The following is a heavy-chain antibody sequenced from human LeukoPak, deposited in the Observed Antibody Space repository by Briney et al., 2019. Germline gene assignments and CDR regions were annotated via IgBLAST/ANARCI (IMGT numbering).Heavy chain of an antibody. CDR1: GFTFRNYA. CDR2: IYYRGAP. V-gene: IGHV4-59*01. Sequence: GSLRLSCAASGFTFRNYAMSWIRQAPGKGLEWVGQIYYRGAPNYNPSLESRVTISIDTSKNQFSLKLNSVTAADTAVYYCAAESERWLLRSWGQGTLVTVSS. D-gene: IGHD6-19*01. J-gene: IGHJ4*02. CDR3: AAESERWLLRS.